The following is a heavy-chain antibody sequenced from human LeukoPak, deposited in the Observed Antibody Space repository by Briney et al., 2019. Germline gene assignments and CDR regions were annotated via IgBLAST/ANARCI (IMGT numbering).Heavy chain of an antibody. CDR2: ISSSGSTI. Sequence: GGSLRLSCAASGVTFSSYEMNWVRQAPGKGREWVSYISSSGSTIYYADSVQGRFTISRDNAKNSLYLQMNSLRAEDTAVYYCARTQPTYDSKGQIFDYWGQGTLVTVSS. D-gene: IGHD3-22*01. CDR3: ARTQPTYDSKGQIFDY. CDR1: GVTFSSYE. V-gene: IGHV3-48*03. J-gene: IGHJ4*02.